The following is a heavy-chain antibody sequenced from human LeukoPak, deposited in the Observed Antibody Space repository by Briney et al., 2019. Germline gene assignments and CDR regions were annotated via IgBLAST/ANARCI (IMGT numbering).Heavy chain of an antibody. CDR1: GYTFTSYD. V-gene: IGHV1-69*06. Sequence: SVKVSCKASGYTFTSYDISWVRQAPGQGLEWMGGIIPIFGTANYAQKFQGRVTITADKSTSTAYMELSSLRSEDTAVYYCASGDIAVAGGPYKTVDYYYYMDVWGKGTTVTVSS. CDR3: ASGDIAVAGGPYKTVDYYYYMDV. CDR2: IIPIFGTA. J-gene: IGHJ6*03. D-gene: IGHD6-19*01.